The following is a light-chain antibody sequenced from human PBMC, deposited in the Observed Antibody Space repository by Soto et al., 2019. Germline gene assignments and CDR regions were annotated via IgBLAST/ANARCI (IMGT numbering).Light chain of an antibody. CDR1: SSNIGAGYY. V-gene: IGLV1-40*01. CDR3: QSYDRSLGDFV. Sequence: QSVLTQPPSVSGAPGQRVTISCTGSSSNIGAGYYVHWYQQLPGTAPKLLIYVNSNRPSGIPDRFSGSKSGTSASLAITGLQPEDEGDYYCQSYDRSLGDFVFGGGTQLTVL. J-gene: IGLJ7*01. CDR2: VNS.